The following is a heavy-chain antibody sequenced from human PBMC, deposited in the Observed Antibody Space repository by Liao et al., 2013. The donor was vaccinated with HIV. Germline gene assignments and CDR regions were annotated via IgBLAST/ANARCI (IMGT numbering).Heavy chain of an antibody. Sequence: QLQLQESGPGLVKPSETLSLTCAVSGGSISNINYYWGWIRQPPGKGLEWIGSIYHSGSTYYNPSLKSRVTISVDRSENQFSLEMNSVTAADTAMYYCARDLIVATVRYYFDYWGHGTLVTVSS. D-gene: IGHD5-12*01. J-gene: IGHJ4*01. CDR2: IYHSGST. CDR3: ARDLIVATVRYYFDY. V-gene: IGHV4-39*07. CDR1: GGSISNINYY.